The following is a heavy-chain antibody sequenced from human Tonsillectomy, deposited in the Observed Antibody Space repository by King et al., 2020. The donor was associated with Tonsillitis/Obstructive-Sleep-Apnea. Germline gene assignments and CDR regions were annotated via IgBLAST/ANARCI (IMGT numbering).Heavy chain of an antibody. D-gene: IGHD4-23*01. CDR1: GFTFDDYA. CDR3: VKDWARIACGGPCSAFDI. Sequence: VQLVESGGGLVQPGRSLRLSCAASGFTFDDYAMHWVRHAPGKGLEWVSGISWNSGSIGYADSVKGRFTISRDKAKNSLYLQMNSLRVVDTALYYCVKDWARIACGGPCSAFDIWGQGTMVTVSS. CDR2: ISWNSGSI. V-gene: IGHV3-9*01. J-gene: IGHJ3*02.